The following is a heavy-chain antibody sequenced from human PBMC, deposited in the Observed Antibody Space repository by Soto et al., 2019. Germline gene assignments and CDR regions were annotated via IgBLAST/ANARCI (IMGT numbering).Heavy chain of an antibody. J-gene: IGHJ3*02. Sequence: PGESLKISCKGSVYSFTSYWIGWVRQMPGKGLEWMWIIYPGDSDTRYSPSFQSPVTISADKSIRTAYLEGSSLKASDTDMYYCARVSTTGTYGPVGAFDIWGQGTMVTVSS. V-gene: IGHV5-51*01. CDR3: ARVSTTGTYGPVGAFDI. CDR1: VYSFTSYW. D-gene: IGHD1-1*01. CDR2: IYPGDSDT.